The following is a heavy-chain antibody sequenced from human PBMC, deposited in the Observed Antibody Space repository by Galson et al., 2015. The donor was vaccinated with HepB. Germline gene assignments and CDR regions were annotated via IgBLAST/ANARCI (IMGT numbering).Heavy chain of an antibody. D-gene: IGHD3-22*01. Sequence: TLSLTCAVSGGSISSGGYSWSWIRQPPGKGLEWIGYIYHSGSTYYNPSLKGRVTISVDRSKNQFSLKLSSVTAADTAVYYCARGGPPAYYDSSGYYLDYWGQGTLVTVSS. CDR1: GGSISSGGYS. CDR3: ARGGPPAYYDSSGYYLDY. V-gene: IGHV4-30-2*01. J-gene: IGHJ4*02. CDR2: IYHSGST.